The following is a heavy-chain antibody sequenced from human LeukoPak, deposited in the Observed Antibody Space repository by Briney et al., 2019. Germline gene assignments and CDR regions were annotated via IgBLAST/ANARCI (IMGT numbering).Heavy chain of an antibody. CDR3: ARRVPGIEAFDI. CDR2: IDPSDSYT. Sequence: GEPLKISCKGSGYSFTSYWISWVRQMPGKGLEWMGRIDPSDSYTNYSPSFQGHVTISADKSISTAYLQWSSLKASDTAMYYCARRVPGIEAFDIWGQGTMVTVSS. V-gene: IGHV5-10-1*01. D-gene: IGHD1-26*01. CDR1: GYSFTSYW. J-gene: IGHJ3*02.